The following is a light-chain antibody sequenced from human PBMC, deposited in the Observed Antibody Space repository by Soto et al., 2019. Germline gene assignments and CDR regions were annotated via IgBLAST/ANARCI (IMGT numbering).Light chain of an antibody. J-gene: IGKJ4*01. V-gene: IGKV3D-20*02. CDR1: QSVSSSY. CDR2: GAS. CDR3: QQRSNWPLT. Sequence: GEKVTLSYRASQSVSSSYLTWYQQKPGQAPRLLIYGASTRATGIPARFSGSGSGTDFTLTISSLQPEDFAVYYCQQRSNWPLTFGGGTKVDI.